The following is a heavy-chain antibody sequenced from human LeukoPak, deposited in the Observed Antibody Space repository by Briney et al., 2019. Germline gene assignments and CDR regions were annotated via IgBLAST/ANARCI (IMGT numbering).Heavy chain of an antibody. J-gene: IGHJ5*01. Sequence: GGSLRLSCAASGFTFKIYSMNWVRQAPGKGLEWVSSISSSSNYRYFADSVNGRFTISRDNAKNSLYLQMNSLRAEDTAVYYXXXXXXXXDFVGNSFSSWGQGTLVTVSS. D-gene: IGHD1-1*01. V-gene: IGHV3-21*06. CDR2: ISSSSNYR. CDR3: XXXXXXXDFVGNSFSS. CDR1: GFTFKIYS.